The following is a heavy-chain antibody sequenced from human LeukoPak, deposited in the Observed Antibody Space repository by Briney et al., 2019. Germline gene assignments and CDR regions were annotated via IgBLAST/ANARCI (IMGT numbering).Heavy chain of an antibody. V-gene: IGHV3-21*01. D-gene: IGHD6-13*01. CDR1: GFTFSSYS. CDR2: ISSSSSYI. Sequence: GGSLRLSCAASGFTFSSYSMNWVRQAPGKGLEWVSSISSSSSYIYYADSAKGRFTISRDNAKNSLYLQMNSLRAEDTAVYYCARDGTVAGNWFDPWGQGTLVTVSS. J-gene: IGHJ5*02. CDR3: ARDGTVAGNWFDP.